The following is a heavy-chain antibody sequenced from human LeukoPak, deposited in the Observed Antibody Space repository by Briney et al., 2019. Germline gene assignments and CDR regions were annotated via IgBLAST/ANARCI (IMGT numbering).Heavy chain of an antibody. J-gene: IGHJ4*02. CDR1: GYTFTSYG. CDR3: ARDRKGSSQRPFDY. D-gene: IGHD6-13*01. CDR2: ISAYIGNT. Sequence: GASVKVSCKASGYTFTSYGISWVRQAPGQGLEWMGWISAYIGNTNYAQKLQGRVTMTTDTSTSTAYMELRSLRSDDTAVYYCARDRKGSSQRPFDYWGQGTLVTVSS. V-gene: IGHV1-18*01.